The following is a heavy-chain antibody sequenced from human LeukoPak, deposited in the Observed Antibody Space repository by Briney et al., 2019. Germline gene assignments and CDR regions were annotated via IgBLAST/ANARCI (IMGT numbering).Heavy chain of an antibody. CDR3: AKSDAYYYDSSGYYF. D-gene: IGHD3-22*01. V-gene: IGHV3-9*01. CDR1: GFTFDDYA. J-gene: IGHJ4*02. CDR2: ISWNSGSI. Sequence: PGRSLRLPCAASGFTFDDYAMHWVRQAPGKGLEWVSGISWNSGSIGYADSVKGRFTISRDNAKNSLYLQMNSLRAEDTALYYCAKSDAYYYDSSGYYFWGQGTLVTVSS.